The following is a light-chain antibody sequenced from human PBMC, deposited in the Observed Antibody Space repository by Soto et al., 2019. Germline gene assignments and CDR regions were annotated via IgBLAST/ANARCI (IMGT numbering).Light chain of an antibody. CDR1: SSDVGGYDY. Sequence: QSALTQPASVSGSPGQSITISCTGSSSDVGGYDYVSWYQQHPGKAPKLMIYEVNNRPSGVSNRFSGSKSGNTASLTISGLPAEDDADYYCSSYTNISSWVFCGGTKLTLL. V-gene: IGLV2-14*01. CDR3: SSYTNISSWV. CDR2: EVN. J-gene: IGLJ3*02.